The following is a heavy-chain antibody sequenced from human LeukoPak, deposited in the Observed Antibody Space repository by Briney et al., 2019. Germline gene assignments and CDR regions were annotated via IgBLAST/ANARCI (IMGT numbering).Heavy chain of an antibody. CDR3: ARAYGSGENDAFDI. CDR1: GFTFSSYA. Sequence: GGSLRLSCAASGFTFSSYAMHWARQAPGKGLEWVAAISYDGSNKYYADSVKGRFTISRDNSKNTLYLQMNSLRAEDMAVYYCARAYGSGENDAFDIWGQGTMVTVSS. V-gene: IGHV3-30-3*01. D-gene: IGHD3-10*01. J-gene: IGHJ3*02. CDR2: ISYDGSNK.